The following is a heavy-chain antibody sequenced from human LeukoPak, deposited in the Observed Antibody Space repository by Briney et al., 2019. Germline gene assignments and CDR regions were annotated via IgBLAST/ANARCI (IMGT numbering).Heavy chain of an antibody. V-gene: IGHV1-2*02. Sequence: GASVKVSCKASGYTFTGYYMHWVRQAPGQGLEWMGWINPNSGGTNYAQKFQGRVTMTRDTSISTAYMELSSLRSEDTAVYYCARLKLVDTAMSVYYGMDVWGQGTTVTVSS. J-gene: IGHJ6*02. CDR2: INPNSGGT. D-gene: IGHD5-18*01. CDR3: ARLKLVDTAMSVYYGMDV. CDR1: GYTFTGYY.